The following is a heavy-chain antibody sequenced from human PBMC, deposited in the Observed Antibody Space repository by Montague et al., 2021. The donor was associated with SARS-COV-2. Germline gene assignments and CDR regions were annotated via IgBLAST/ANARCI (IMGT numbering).Heavy chain of an antibody. CDR2: IYYSGST. CDR3: ARQSPVTMIVVVISGRFDY. V-gene: IGHV4-39*01. Sequence: SETLSLTCTVSGGSVSSSSNYWGWIRQPPGKGLEWIGSIYYSGSTYYNPSLKSRVTISVDTSKNQFSLKLSSVTAADTAVYYCARQSPVTMIVVVISGRFDYWGQGTLVTVSS. D-gene: IGHD3-22*01. CDR1: GGSVSSSSNY. J-gene: IGHJ4*02.